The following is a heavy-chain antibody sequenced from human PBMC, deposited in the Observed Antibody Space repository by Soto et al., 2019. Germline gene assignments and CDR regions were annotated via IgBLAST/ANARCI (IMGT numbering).Heavy chain of an antibody. CDR2: ISFDGSKK. Sequence: PGGSLRLSCASSVFTFSSFGMHWVRQAPGKGPEWVAVISFDGSKKFYGDSVKGRITISRDNSRNTMYLQMSSLTTADTAMYYCAKEVTTIVAFEIWGQGTMVTVSS. D-gene: IGHD3-22*01. CDR1: VFTFSSFG. CDR3: AKEVTTIVAFEI. J-gene: IGHJ3*02. V-gene: IGHV3-30*18.